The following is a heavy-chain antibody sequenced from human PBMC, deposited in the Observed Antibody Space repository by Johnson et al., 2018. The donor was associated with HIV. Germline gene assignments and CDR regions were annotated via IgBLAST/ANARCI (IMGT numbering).Heavy chain of an antibody. CDR3: ARDGGDGYSPSAFDI. D-gene: IGHD5-24*01. CDR2: ISYDGSNK. Sequence: QVQLVESGGGVVQPGRSLRLSCAASGFTFSSYAMHWVRQAPGKGLEWVAVISYDGSNKYYADSVKGRFTISRDNSKNTLYLQMNSLRAEDTAVYYCARDGGDGYSPSAFDIWGQGTMVTVSS. CDR1: GFTFSSYA. J-gene: IGHJ3*02. V-gene: IGHV3-30-3*01.